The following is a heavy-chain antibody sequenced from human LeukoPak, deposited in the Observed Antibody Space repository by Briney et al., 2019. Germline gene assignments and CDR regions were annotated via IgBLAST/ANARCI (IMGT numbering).Heavy chain of an antibody. Sequence: SETLSLTCTVSGGSISSYYWSWIRQPPGKGLEWIGYIYYSGSTNYNPSLKSRVTRSVDTSKNQFSLKLSSVTAADTAVYYCARGGVGYMWFGELWAFDIWGQGTMVTVSS. CDR3: ARGGVGYMWFGELWAFDI. V-gene: IGHV4-59*01. D-gene: IGHD3-10*01. CDR1: GGSISSYY. CDR2: IYYSGST. J-gene: IGHJ3*02.